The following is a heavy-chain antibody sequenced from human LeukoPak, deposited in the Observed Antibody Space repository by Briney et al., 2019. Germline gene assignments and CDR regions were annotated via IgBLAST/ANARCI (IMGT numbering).Heavy chain of an antibody. Sequence: PGGSLRLSCAASGFTFSSYAMSWVRQAPGKGLEWVSAISGSGGSTYYADSVKGRFTISRDNSKNTLYLQMNSLRAEDTAVYYCAKGGSRGSGSYYYFDYWGQGTLVTVSS. D-gene: IGHD3-10*01. CDR2: ISGSGGST. J-gene: IGHJ4*02. CDR3: AKGGSRGSGSYYYFDY. V-gene: IGHV3-23*01. CDR1: GFTFSSYA.